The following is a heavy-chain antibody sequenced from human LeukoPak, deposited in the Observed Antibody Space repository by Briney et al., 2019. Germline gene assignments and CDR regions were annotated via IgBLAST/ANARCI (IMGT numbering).Heavy chain of an antibody. Sequence: SETLSLTCTVSGDSISSYYWSWLRQPPGKGLEWIGYIYYSGSTNYNPSLKSRVIISVDTSKNQFSLKLTSVTAADTAVYYCARDAPPSSFDIWGQGTMVTVSS. CDR2: IYYSGST. CDR1: GDSISSYY. J-gene: IGHJ3*02. V-gene: IGHV4-59*01. CDR3: ARDAPPSSFDI.